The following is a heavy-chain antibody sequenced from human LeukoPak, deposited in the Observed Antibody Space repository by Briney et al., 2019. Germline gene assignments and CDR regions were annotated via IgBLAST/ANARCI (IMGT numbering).Heavy chain of an antibody. J-gene: IGHJ4*02. V-gene: IGHV3-23*01. CDR2: ISGSGGST. Sequence: SGGSLRLSCAASGFTFSSYAMSWVRKAPGKGLEWVSAISGSGGSTYYADSVKGRFTTSRDNSKNTLYLQMNSLRAEDTAVYYCAKLVPGIAVAGTGWGQGTLVTVSS. CDR1: GFTFSSYA. CDR3: AKLVPGIAVAGTG. D-gene: IGHD6-19*01.